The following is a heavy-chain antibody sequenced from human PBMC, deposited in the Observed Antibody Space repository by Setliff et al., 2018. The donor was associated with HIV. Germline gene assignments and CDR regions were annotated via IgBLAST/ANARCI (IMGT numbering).Heavy chain of an antibody. CDR2: IYYTGST. CDR3: ARGRKKTLAVSGTRYFDF. V-gene: IGHV4-59*01. CDR1: GGSISSYY. Sequence: PSETLSLTCTVSGGSISSYYWSWIRQPPGKRLEWIGYIYYTGSTNYNPSLKSRVTISLDTSKNQFSLNLSSVTAADTAVYYCARGRKKTLAVSGTRYFDFWGQGTLVTVSS. J-gene: IGHJ4*02. D-gene: IGHD6-19*01.